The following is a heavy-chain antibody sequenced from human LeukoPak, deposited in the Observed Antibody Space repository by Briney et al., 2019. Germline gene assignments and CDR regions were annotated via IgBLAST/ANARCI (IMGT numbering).Heavy chain of an antibody. CDR2: IYYSGST. CDR1: GGSISSYY. J-gene: IGHJ3*02. Sequence: KPSETLSLTCTVSGGSISSYYWSWIRQPPGKGLEWIGYIYYSGSTNYNPSLKSRVTISVDTSKNQFSLKLSSVTAADTAVYYCARDLQYCSSTSCYMSFDIWGQGTMVTVSS. V-gene: IGHV4-59*01. CDR3: ARDLQYCSSTSCYMSFDI. D-gene: IGHD2-2*02.